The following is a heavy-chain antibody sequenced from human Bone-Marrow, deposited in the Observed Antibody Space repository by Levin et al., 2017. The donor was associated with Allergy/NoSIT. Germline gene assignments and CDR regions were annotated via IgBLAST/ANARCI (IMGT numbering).Heavy chain of an antibody. Sequence: GESLKISCAASGFTFSSYAMHWVRQAPGKGLEWVAVISYDGSNKYYADSVKGRFTISRDNSKNTLYLQMNSLRAEDTAVYYCARVSIGDSNYCSSTSCEDFDYWGQGTLVTVSS. CDR1: GFTFSSYA. V-gene: IGHV3-30*04. CDR2: ISYDGSNK. J-gene: IGHJ4*02. CDR3: ARVSIGDSNYCSSTSCEDFDY. D-gene: IGHD2-2*01.